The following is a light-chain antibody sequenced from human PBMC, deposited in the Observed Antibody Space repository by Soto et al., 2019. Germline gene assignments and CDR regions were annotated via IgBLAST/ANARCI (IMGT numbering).Light chain of an antibody. V-gene: IGKV3-11*01. J-gene: IGKJ1*01. Sequence: TQSPATLSVSPGERATLSCRASQSVSDYLAWYQQRPGQAPRLLIFGASTRATGFPARFSGSGSGTVFTLTISRLEPEDFAVYYCQQRSNWPWTFGQGTKVDI. CDR2: GAS. CDR3: QQRSNWPWT. CDR1: QSVSDY.